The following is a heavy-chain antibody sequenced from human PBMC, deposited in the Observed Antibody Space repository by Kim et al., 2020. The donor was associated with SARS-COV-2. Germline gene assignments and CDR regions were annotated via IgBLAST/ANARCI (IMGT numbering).Heavy chain of an antibody. Sequence: SETLSLTCTVSGLAISGYYWSWLRQPPGKGLEWVGYIYYTGSTNYNPSLKSRVSISVDTSKNQFSLNLSSVTAADTAVYYCAKVAGVGSFDPWGQGTLVTVSS. CDR2: IYYTGST. D-gene: IGHD3-10*01. V-gene: IGHV4-59*01. CDR3: AKVAGVGSFDP. CDR1: GLAISGYY. J-gene: IGHJ5*02.